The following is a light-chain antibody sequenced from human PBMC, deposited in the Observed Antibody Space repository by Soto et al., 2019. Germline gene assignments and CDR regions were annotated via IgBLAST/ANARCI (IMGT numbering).Light chain of an antibody. CDR3: QQYGRSPLLYT. J-gene: IGKJ2*01. Sequence: EIVLTQSPGTLSLSPGERATLSCRASQSVTSNYLAWYQQKPGQAPRLLIYGASTRAAGVPDRFSGSGSGTDFTLTITRLEPEDSAVYYCQQYGRSPLLYTFGQGTKVGVK. CDR2: GAS. CDR1: QSVTSNY. V-gene: IGKV3-20*01.